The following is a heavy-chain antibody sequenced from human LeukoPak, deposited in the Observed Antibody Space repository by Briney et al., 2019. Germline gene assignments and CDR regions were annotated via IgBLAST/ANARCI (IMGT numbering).Heavy chain of an antibody. Sequence: SETLSLTCAVSGDSVSSRSYFWGWIRQPPGKGLEWIGSLYSSGSTYYNPSLKSRFTISVDNSKYQFALKLPSVTAADTAMYFCAGGSRGYQEAFDYWGQGTLVPVSS. CDR2: LYSSGST. CDR1: GDSVSSRSYF. V-gene: IGHV4-39*06. J-gene: IGHJ4*02. D-gene: IGHD3-22*01. CDR3: AGGSRGYQEAFDY.